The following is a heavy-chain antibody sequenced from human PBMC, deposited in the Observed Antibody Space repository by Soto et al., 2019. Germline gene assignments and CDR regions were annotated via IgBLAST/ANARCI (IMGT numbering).Heavy chain of an antibody. CDR2: LSQDGSAT. V-gene: IGHV3-7*01. CDR3: ATIQGGSFDS. Sequence: GGSLRLSCAASGFTFSDFWMTWVRQAPGKGLQWVARLSQDGSATYHVDSVKGRFTISRDNAKNSLFLQMNSLRAEDTAVYYCATIQGGSFDSRGQGTQVTVSS. J-gene: IGHJ4*02. D-gene: IGHD3-10*01. CDR1: GFTFSDFW.